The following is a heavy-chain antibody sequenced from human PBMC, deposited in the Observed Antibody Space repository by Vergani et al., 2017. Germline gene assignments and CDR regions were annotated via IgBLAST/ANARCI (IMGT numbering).Heavy chain of an antibody. D-gene: IGHD2-15*01. V-gene: IGHV4-30-4*01. CDR3: ARVRREDITGYYYYCGMDV. CDR2: IDYSGSN. CDR1: GGSISSGDYH. J-gene: IGHJ6*02. Sequence: QVQLQESGPGLVKPSETLSLTCTVSGGSISSGDYHWSWIRQPPGKGLEWIGYIDYSGSNYYNPSLKSRVTISVDTSKSQFSLKLSSVTAADTAVYYCARVRREDITGYYYYCGMDVSGQGTTVTVYS.